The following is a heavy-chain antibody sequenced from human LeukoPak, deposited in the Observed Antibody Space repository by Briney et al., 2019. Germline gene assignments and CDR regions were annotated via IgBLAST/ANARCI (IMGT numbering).Heavy chain of an antibody. CDR2: IYYSGST. CDR1: GGSINSYY. CDR3: ARARDGHINNWFDP. Sequence: SETLSLTCTVSGGSINSYYWSWIRQPPGKGLEWIGYIYYSGSTEYNPSLKSRVTISVDTSKNQFSLKMSSVTAADMAVYYCARARDGHINNWFDPWGQGTLVTVSS. D-gene: IGHD5-24*01. V-gene: IGHV4-59*01. J-gene: IGHJ5*02.